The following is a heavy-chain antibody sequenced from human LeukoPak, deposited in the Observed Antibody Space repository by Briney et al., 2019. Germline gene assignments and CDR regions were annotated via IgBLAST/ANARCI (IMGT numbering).Heavy chain of an antibody. J-gene: IGHJ4*02. CDR3: APDETLFIVARVDY. V-gene: IGHV3-30*02. D-gene: IGHD6-6*01. CDR1: GFTFSSYG. CDR2: IRYDGSNK. Sequence: GGSLRLSCAASGFTFSSYGMHWVRQAPGKGLEWVAFIRYDGSNKYYADSVKGRFTISRDNSKNTLYLQMNSLRAEDTAVYYCAPDETLFIVARVDYWGQGTLVTVSS.